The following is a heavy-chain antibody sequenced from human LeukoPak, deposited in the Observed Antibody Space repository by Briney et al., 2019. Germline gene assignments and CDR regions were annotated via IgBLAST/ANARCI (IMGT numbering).Heavy chain of an antibody. V-gene: IGHV4-59*01. CDR3: AGWSGYYYGSGSYPIDY. CDR1: GGSISSYY. Sequence: SETLSLTCTVSGGSISSYYWSWIRQPPRKGLEWIGYIYYSGSTNYNPSLKSRVTISVDTSKNQFSLKLSSVTAADTAVYYCAGWSGYYYGSGSYPIDYWGQGTLVTVSS. J-gene: IGHJ4*02. CDR2: IYYSGST. D-gene: IGHD3-10*01.